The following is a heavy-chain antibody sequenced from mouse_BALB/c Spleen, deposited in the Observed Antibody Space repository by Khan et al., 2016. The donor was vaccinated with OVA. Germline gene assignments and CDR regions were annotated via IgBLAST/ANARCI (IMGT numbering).Heavy chain of an antibody. D-gene: IGHD2-1*01. Sequence: QVQLQQSGAELVKPGASVKLSCKTSGYTFTSYWIQWVKQRPGQGLGWIGQIFPGTGTTYYNENFKGKATLTIDTSSTTAYMQLSSLTYEDAAVYFCARSYFGNYEFAYWGQGTLVTVSA. J-gene: IGHJ3*01. CDR1: GYTFTSYW. CDR3: ARSYFGNYEFAY. V-gene: IGHV1S132*01. CDR2: IFPGTGTT.